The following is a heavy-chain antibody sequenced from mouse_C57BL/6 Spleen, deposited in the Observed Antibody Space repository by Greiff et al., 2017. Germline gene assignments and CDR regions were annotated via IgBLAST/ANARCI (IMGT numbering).Heavy chain of an antibody. D-gene: IGHD2-4*01. V-gene: IGHV1-22*01. CDR1: GYTFTDYN. CDR2: INPNNGGT. J-gene: IGHJ3*01. Sequence: EVKLEESGPELVKPGASVKMSCKASGYTFTDYNMHWVKQSHGKSLEWIGYINPNNGGTSYNQKFKGKATLTVNKSSSTAYMELRSLTSEDSAVYYCARGGDDYAAWFAYWGQGTLVTVSA. CDR3: ARGGDDYAAWFAY.